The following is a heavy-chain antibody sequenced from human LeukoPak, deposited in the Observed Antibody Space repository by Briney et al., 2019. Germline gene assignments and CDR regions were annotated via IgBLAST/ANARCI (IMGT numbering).Heavy chain of an antibody. J-gene: IGHJ4*02. CDR2: MNPNSGNT. CDR3: ARTGIAVAGTPLDY. V-gene: IGHV1-8*01. Sequence: ASVKVSCKASGYTFTSYDINWVRQATGQGLEWMGWMNPNSGNTGYAQKFQGRVTMTRNTSISTAYMELSSLRSEDTAVYYCARTGIAVAGTPLDYWGQGTLVTVSS. CDR1: GYTFTSYD. D-gene: IGHD6-19*01.